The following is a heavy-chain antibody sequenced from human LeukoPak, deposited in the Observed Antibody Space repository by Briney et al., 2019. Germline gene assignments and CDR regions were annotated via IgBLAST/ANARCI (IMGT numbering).Heavy chain of an antibody. J-gene: IGHJ3*01. V-gene: IGHV3-30*04. CDR1: GFNFNRFA. D-gene: IGHD3-3*01. CDR3: AKVRRMEWMTPLSDDFDV. Sequence: TGGSLRLSCAASGFNFNRFAMHWVRQVPGRGLEWVAVISSDSSNKNYVESVRGRFTISGENSVNTLYLEMNTLTTDDAGVYYCAKVRRMEWMTPLSDDFDVWGQGTMVTVSS. CDR2: ISSDSSNK.